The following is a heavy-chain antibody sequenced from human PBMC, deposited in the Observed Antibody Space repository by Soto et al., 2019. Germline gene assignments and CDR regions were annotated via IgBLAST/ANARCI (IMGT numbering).Heavy chain of an antibody. CDR2: IKSKTDGGTT. CDR3: TTLPQGEVARYYYYGMDV. Sequence: GSLRLSCAASGFTFSNAWMNWVRQAPGKGQEWVGRIKSKTDGGTTDYAAPVKGRFTISRDDSKNTLYLQMNSMKPEDTAVYYCTTLPQGEVARYYYYGMDVWDQGTAATASS. CDR1: GFTFSNAW. V-gene: IGHV3-15*07. D-gene: IGHD2-15*01. J-gene: IGHJ6*02.